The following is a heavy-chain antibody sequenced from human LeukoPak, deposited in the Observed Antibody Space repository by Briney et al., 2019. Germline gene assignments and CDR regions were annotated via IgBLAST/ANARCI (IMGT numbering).Heavy chain of an antibody. D-gene: IGHD2-2*01. CDR3: ARHEGYCSSTSCYYYYYGMDV. Sequence: GESLKISCKGSGYSFTSYWIGWVRQMPGKGLEWMGIIYPDDSDTRYSPSFQGQVTISADKSISTAYLQWSSLKASDTAMYYCARHEGYCSSTSCYYYYYGMDVWGQGTTVTVSS. J-gene: IGHJ6*02. CDR1: GYSFTSYW. CDR2: IYPDDSDT. V-gene: IGHV5-51*01.